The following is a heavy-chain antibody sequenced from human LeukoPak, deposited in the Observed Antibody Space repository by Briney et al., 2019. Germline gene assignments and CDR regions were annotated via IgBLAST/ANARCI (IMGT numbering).Heavy chain of an antibody. D-gene: IGHD5-12*01. J-gene: IGHJ4*02. V-gene: IGHV3-23*01. CDR3: AKDSGYDYPDY. CDR2: ISGSGGST. CDR1: GLTFSSVW. Sequence: GGSLRLSCAASGLTFSSVWMSWVRQAPGKGLEWVSAISGSGGSTYYADSVKGRFTISRDNSKNTLYLQMNSLRAEDTAVYYCAKDSGYDYPDYWGQGTLVTVSS.